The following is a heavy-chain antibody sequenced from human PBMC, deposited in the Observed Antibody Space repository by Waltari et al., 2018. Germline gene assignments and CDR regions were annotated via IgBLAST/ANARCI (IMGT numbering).Heavy chain of an antibody. CDR1: GFTFSDYT. V-gene: IGHV3-21*01. CDR3: ARVYSAVVPAAIDWFDP. Sequence: EVQLVESGGGLVRPGGSLRLSCVASGFTFSDYTMNWVRQAPGKGLEWVSSISGHSTYIYYADSVKGRFTISRDNAKNSLYLQMNRLRAEDTAVYYCARVYSAVVPAAIDWFDPWGQGTLVTVSS. D-gene: IGHD2-2*02. J-gene: IGHJ5*02. CDR2: ISGHSTYI.